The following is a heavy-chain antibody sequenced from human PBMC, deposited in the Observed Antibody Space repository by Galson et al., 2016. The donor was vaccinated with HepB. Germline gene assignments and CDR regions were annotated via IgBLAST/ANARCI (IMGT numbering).Heavy chain of an antibody. CDR1: GFTFGNYV. D-gene: IGHD5-12*01. Sequence: SLRLSCAAPGFTFGNYVMNWVRQAPGKGLEWVSSISESGGTTHYADSVKGRFTISRDNSKNTLYLQMNSLRAQDTAVYYCAKGRPESGYEQWGQGTLVTVSS. J-gene: IGHJ4*02. CDR2: ISESGGTT. CDR3: AKGRPESGYEQ. V-gene: IGHV3-23*01.